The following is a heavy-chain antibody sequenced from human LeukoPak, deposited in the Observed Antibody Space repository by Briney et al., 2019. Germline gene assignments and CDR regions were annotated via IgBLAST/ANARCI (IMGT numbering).Heavy chain of an antibody. CDR2: INSDGSTT. CDR1: GFTFSGYW. Sequence: GGSLRLSCAASGFTFSGYWMHWVRQAPGKGLVWVSRINSDGSTTSYADFVKGRFTISRDNAKNTLYLQMNSLRAEDTAVYYCARFPPTVGEGYWGQGTLVTVSS. V-gene: IGHV3-74*01. J-gene: IGHJ4*02. D-gene: IGHD4-11*01. CDR3: ARFPPTVGEGY.